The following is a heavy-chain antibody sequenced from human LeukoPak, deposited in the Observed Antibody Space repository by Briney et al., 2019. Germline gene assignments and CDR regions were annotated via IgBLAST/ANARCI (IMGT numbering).Heavy chain of an antibody. CDR1: GFTFSTYW. V-gene: IGHV3-74*01. CDR2: IKIDGST. D-gene: IGHD5-12*01. J-gene: IGHJ4*02. Sequence: PGGSLRLSCAASGFTFSTYWMHWVRQAPGKGLVWVSHIKIDGSTTYADSVKGRFTISRDNSKNTLYLQMNSLRAEDTAAYYCARDRGYTQDYWGQGTLVTVSS. CDR3: ARDRGYTQDY.